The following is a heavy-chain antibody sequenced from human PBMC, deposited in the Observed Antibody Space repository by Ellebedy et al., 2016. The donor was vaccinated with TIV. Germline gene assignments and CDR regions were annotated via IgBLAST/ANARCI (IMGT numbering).Heavy chain of an antibody. Sequence: GESLKISCAASGFTFSDHYMDWVRQAPGKGLEWVGRTRNKANSYTTEYAASVKGRFTISRDDSKNSLYLQMNSLKTEDTAVYYCARDYRYCSSTSCFYYYYMDVWGKGTTVTVSS. CDR3: ARDYRYCSSTSCFYYYYMDV. D-gene: IGHD2-2*01. CDR1: GFTFSDHY. CDR2: TRNKANSYTT. V-gene: IGHV3-72*01. J-gene: IGHJ6*03.